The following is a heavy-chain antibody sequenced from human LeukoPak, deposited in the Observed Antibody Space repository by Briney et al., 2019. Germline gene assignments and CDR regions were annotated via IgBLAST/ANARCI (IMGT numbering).Heavy chain of an antibody. Sequence: GGSLRLSCAASGFTFSRYAMTWVRQAPGKGLDWVSGISATGGSTYYADSVRGRFTISRDNSKNTLYLQMNSLRAEDTAVYYCAKSSDEIFDYWGQGTLVTVSS. CDR2: ISATGGST. CDR1: GFTFSRYA. J-gene: IGHJ4*02. CDR3: AKSSDEIFDY. D-gene: IGHD3-10*01. V-gene: IGHV3-23*01.